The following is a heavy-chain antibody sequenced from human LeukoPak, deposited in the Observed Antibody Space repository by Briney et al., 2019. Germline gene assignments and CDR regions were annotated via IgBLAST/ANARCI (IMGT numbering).Heavy chain of an antibody. CDR3: ASEGNYDSSGYSRYNYYYMDV. Sequence: SVKVSCKGSGGTFSSYSISWVRQAPGQGLEWMGGIIPAFGTAHYAQKFQGRVTFTTDESTTTAYMELRSLRSEDTAVYYCASEGNYDSSGYSRYNYYYMDVWGKGTTVTVSS. D-gene: IGHD3-22*01. CDR1: GGTFSSYS. J-gene: IGHJ6*03. CDR2: IIPAFGTA. V-gene: IGHV1-69*05.